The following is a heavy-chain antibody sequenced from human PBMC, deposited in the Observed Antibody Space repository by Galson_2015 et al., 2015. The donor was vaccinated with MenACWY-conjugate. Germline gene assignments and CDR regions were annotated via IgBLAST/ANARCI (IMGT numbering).Heavy chain of an antibody. J-gene: IGHJ4*02. D-gene: IGHD1-1*01. CDR1: GFTFSSFS. V-gene: IGHV3-48*02. Sequence: SLRLSCAASGFTFSSFSINWVRQAPGKGLEWISHINHEGTTMTYADSVKGRVTISRDSAKNSLYLQMNSLRDEDTAVYYCVRDFNWVFDHWGQGTLVTVSS. CDR3: VRDFNWVFDH. CDR2: INHEGTTM.